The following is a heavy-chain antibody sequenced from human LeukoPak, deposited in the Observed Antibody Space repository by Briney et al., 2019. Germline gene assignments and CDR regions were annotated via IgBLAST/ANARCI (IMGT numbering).Heavy chain of an antibody. CDR1: GYSISSGYY. J-gene: IGHJ4*02. CDR2: IFHSGKT. D-gene: IGHD2-15*01. V-gene: IGHV4-38-2*01. CDR3: ARGDIPDF. Sequence: SETLSLTCGVSGYSISSGYYWGWIRQSPGKGLEWIGSIFHSGKTYYNLSLKSRVTISVDTSKDQFSLTLTSVTAADTAVYYCARGDIPDFWGQGTLVTVSS.